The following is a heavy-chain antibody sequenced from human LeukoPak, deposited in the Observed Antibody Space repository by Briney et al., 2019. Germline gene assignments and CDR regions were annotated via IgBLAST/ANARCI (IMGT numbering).Heavy chain of an antibody. J-gene: IGHJ6*03. CDR1: GGSISSSSYY. V-gene: IGHV4-39*07. CDR3: ARGPYSSSYRFYYYYYMDV. Sequence: SETLSLTCTVSGGSISSSSYYWGWIRQPPGKGLEWIGSIYYSGSTYYNPSLKSRVTISVDTSKNQFSLKLSSVTAADTAVYYCARGPYSSSYRFYYYYYMDVWGKGTTVTVSS. D-gene: IGHD6-13*01. CDR2: IYYSGST.